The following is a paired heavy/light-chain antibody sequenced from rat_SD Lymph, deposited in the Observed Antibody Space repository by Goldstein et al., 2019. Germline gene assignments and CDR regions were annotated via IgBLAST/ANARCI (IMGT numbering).Light chain of an antibody. Sequence: EIVLTQSPTTMAASPGEKVTLTCRASSSVSYMHWYQQRSGTSPKLWIYETSKLASGVPNRFSGSGSGTSYSLTINSMETEDAATYYCQQGSSYPPTFGGGTKLELK. J-gene: IGKJ1*01. CDR3: QQGSSYPPT. CDR1: SSVSY. V-gene: IGKV4S5*01. CDR2: ETS.
Heavy chain of an antibody. V-gene: IGHV5-62*01. CDR1: GFTFSSYG. CDR2: ISSSSGT. D-gene: IGHD1-11*01. CDR3: ARPLRRVPFAY. Sequence: VQLVESGGGLVQPGKSLKLSCSASGFTFSSYGMHWIRQAPGKGLDWVAYISSSSGTVYADAVKGRFTISRDNAKNTLYLQLNSLKSEDTAIYYCARPLRRVPFAYWGQGTLVTVSS. J-gene: IGHJ3*01.